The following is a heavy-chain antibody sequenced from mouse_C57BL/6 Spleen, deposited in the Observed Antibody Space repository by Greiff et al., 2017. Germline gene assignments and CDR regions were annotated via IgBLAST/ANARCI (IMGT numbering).Heavy chain of an antibody. J-gene: IGHJ3*01. CDR1: GYSITSGYY. CDR3: ARGEGIYYDYGAAWFAY. CDR2: ISYDGSN. V-gene: IGHV3-6*01. Sequence: EVKLMESGPGLVKPSQSLSLTCSVTGYSITSGYYWNWIRQFPGNKLEWMGYISYDGSNNYNPSLKNRISITRDTSKNQFFLKLNSVTTEDTATYYCARGEGIYYDYGAAWFAYWGQRTLVTVSA. D-gene: IGHD2-4*01.